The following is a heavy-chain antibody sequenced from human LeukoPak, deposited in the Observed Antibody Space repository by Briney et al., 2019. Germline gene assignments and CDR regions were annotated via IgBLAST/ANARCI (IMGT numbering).Heavy chain of an antibody. CDR2: MNPNSGNT. CDR1: GYTFTSYD. CDR3: ARGRITMVRGVIITRTKNYYYYMDV. J-gene: IGHJ6*03. V-gene: IGHV1-8*01. D-gene: IGHD3-10*01. Sequence: ASVKVSCKASGYTFTSYDINRVRQATGQGLEWMGWMNPNSGNTGYAQKFQGRVTMTRNTSISTAYMELGSLRSEDTAVYYCARGRITMVRGVIITRTKNYYYYMDVWGKGTTVTISS.